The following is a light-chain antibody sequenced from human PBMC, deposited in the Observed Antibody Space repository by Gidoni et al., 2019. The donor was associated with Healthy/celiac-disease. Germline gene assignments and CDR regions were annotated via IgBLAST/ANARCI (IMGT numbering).Light chain of an antibody. CDR3: QQYYNSWT. Sequence: DIQMTQSPSTLSASGGDRVTITCRASQSIGSWLAWYQQKPGKAPKLLIYDGSTFESGVPSRFSGTRSGTEFTLAISSLQPDDFATYYCQQYYNSWTFGQGTKVEIK. CDR1: QSIGSW. J-gene: IGKJ1*01. V-gene: IGKV1-5*01. CDR2: DGS.